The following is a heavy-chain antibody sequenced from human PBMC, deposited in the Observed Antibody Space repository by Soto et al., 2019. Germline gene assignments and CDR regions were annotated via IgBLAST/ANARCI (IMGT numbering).Heavy chain of an antibody. J-gene: IGHJ5*02. CDR3: ARRDETTYFTIFGVVTSNWFDP. CDR2: INPNSGGT. CDR1: GYTFTGYY. Sequence: ASVKVSCKASGYTFTGYYMHWVRQAPGQGLEWMGWINPNSGGTNYAQKFQGRVTMTRDTSISTAYMELSRLRSDDTTVYYCARRDETTYFTIFGVVTSNWFDPWGQGTLVTVSS. V-gene: IGHV1-2*02. D-gene: IGHD3-3*01.